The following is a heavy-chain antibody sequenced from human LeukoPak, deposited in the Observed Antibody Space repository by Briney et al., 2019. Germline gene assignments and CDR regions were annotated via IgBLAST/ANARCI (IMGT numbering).Heavy chain of an antibody. CDR2: IYYSGST. J-gene: IGHJ4*02. D-gene: IGHD6-25*01. Sequence: SQTLSLSCTVSAGSISNDGYYWVWIRQPPGKGLEWIGNIYYSGSTYYNPSLKSRVTISVDTSKKQFSLKLSSVTAADTAVYYCARRLGGSGWFDYWGQGALVTVSS. CDR3: ARRLGGSGWFDY. CDR1: AGSISNDGYY. V-gene: IGHV4-39*01.